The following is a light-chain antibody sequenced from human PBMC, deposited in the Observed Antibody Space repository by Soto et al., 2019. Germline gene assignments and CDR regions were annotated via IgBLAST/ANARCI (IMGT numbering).Light chain of an antibody. V-gene: IGLV2-14*01. Sequence: QSALTQPASVSGSPGQSITISCTGTSSDVGSYNYVSWYQQHPGKAPKLMIYEVSNRPSGVSNRFSGSKSAYTASLTISGLQAEDEADYYCSSYTSTSTYVFGTGTKVTVL. J-gene: IGLJ1*01. CDR1: SSDVGSYNY. CDR2: EVS. CDR3: SSYTSTSTYV.